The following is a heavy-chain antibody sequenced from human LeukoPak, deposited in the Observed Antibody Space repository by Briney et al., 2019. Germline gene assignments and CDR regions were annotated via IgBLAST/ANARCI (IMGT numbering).Heavy chain of an antibody. J-gene: IGHJ4*02. V-gene: IGHV4-59*01. Sequence: KPSETLSLTCTVSGGSISSYYWSWIRQPPGKGLEWIGYIYYSGSTNYNPSLKSRVTISVDTSKNQFSLKLSSVTAADTAVYYCARAIPLDYWGQGTLVTVSS. D-gene: IGHD2-2*02. CDR1: GGSISSYY. CDR2: IYYSGST. CDR3: ARAIPLDY.